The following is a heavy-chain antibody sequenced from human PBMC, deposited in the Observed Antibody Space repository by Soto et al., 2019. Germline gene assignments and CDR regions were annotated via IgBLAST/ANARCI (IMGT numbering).Heavy chain of an antibody. CDR2: IYYSGST. V-gene: IGHV4-39*01. CDR1: GVSISSSSYY. D-gene: IGHD3-3*01. J-gene: IGHJ6*02. CDR3: ARQDYDFWYYYYGMDV. Sequence: SETLSLTCTVSGVSISSSSYYWGWIRQPPGKGLEWIGSIYYSGSTYYNPSLKSRVTISVDTSKNQFSLKLSSVTAADTAVYYCARQDYDFWYYYYGMDVWGQGTTVTVSS.